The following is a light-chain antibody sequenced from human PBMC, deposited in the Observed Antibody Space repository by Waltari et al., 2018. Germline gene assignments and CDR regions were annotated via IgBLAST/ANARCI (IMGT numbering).Light chain of an antibody. CDR1: SSNIGTHY. J-gene: IGLJ2*01. Sequence: HSVLTQPPSASGTPGQRVTISCSGSSSNIGTHYVDWYQQLPGTAPKLLMYKDDQRPSGVPARFSGSKSGTSASLAISGLRSEDEADYYCATWDDGPSGVFGGGTKLTVL. CDR3: ATWDDGPSGV. V-gene: IGLV1-47*01. CDR2: KDD.